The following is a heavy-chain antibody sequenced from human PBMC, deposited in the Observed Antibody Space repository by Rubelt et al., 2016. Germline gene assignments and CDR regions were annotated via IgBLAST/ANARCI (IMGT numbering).Heavy chain of an antibody. D-gene: IGHD1-1*01. J-gene: IGHJ4*02. V-gene: IGHV3-23*01. Sequence: EVQLLESGGGLVQPGGSLRLSCVASGSTLTNYGMNWIRQAPGKGLEWVSGISWGSYTTYYADSVKGRLTLSRNISKNTVYQRMDSLRAEYTAIYYCAKDREVVATGVDYWGQGTLVTVSS. CDR3: AKDREVVATGVDY. CDR2: ISWGSYTT. CDR1: GSTLTNYG.